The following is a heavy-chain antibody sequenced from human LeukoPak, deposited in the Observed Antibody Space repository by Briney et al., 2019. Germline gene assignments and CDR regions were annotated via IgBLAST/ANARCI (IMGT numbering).Heavy chain of an antibody. J-gene: IGHJ4*02. CDR2: ISSTSSTI. CDR1: GFTFNRYA. CDR3: AGGYTWDY. D-gene: IGHD6-25*01. V-gene: IGHV3-48*03. Sequence: GRSLRLSCVASGFTFNRYAIHWVRQAPGKGLEWISYISSTSSTIYYADSVKGRFTISRDNAKNSLYLQMNSLRVEDTAVYYCAGGYTWDYWGQGTVVTVSS.